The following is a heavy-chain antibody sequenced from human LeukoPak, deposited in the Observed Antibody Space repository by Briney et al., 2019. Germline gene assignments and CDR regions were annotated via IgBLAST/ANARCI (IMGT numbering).Heavy chain of an antibody. CDR3: ARGRYCSSTSCSTAPFDY. Sequence: MASETLSLTCTVSGGSISSYYWSWIRQPAGKGLEWIGRIYTSGSTNYNPSLKSRVTMSVDTSKNQFSLKLSSVTAADTAVYYCARGRYCSSTSCSTAPFDYWGQGTLVTVSS. CDR2: IYTSGST. J-gene: IGHJ4*02. CDR1: GGSISSYY. D-gene: IGHD2-2*01. V-gene: IGHV4-4*07.